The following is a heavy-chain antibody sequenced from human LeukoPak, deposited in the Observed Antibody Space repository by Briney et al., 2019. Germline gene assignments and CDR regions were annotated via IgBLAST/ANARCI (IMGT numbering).Heavy chain of an antibody. CDR2: IYSGGSP. Sequence: GGSLRLSCAASGFTFSTNYMSWVRQAPGKGLEWVSVIYSGGSPYYANSVKGRFTISRDNSKNTLYLQMNSLRAEDTAVYYCARDLNYYDSSGYGHWGQGTLVTVSS. CDR3: ARDLNYYDSSGYGH. D-gene: IGHD3-22*01. V-gene: IGHV3-53*01. CDR1: GFTFSTNY. J-gene: IGHJ4*02.